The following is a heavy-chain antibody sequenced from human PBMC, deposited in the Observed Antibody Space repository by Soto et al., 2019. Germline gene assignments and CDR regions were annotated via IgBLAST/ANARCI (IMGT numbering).Heavy chain of an antibody. CDR3: AAGEASSRNLAPYYLDF. CDR1: GGSMRNYF. J-gene: IGHJ4*02. CDR2: IHYSGTT. Sequence: SETLSLTCTVSGGSMRNYFWTWIRQPPGKGLEWIGYIHYSGTTSFFPSYNPALRSRVTISEDTSKNQFSLKLLSVTIADTAVYFCAAGEASSRNLAPYYLDFWGQGTLVTVSS. D-gene: IGHD6-13*01. V-gene: IGHV4-59*01.